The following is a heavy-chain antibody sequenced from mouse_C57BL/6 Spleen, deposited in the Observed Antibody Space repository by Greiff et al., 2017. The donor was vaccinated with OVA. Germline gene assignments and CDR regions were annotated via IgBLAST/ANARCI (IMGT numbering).Heavy chain of an antibody. Sequence: VQLQQPGAELVRPGSSVKLSCKASGYTFTSYWMHWVKQRPIQGLEWIGNIDPSDSETHYNQKFKDKATLTVDKSSSTAYMQLSSLTSEDSAVYYCARGRGTSYFDYWGKGTTLTVSS. J-gene: IGHJ2*01. CDR1: GYTFTSYW. V-gene: IGHV1-52*01. CDR3: ARGRGTSYFDY. CDR2: IDPSDSET. D-gene: IGHD3-3*01.